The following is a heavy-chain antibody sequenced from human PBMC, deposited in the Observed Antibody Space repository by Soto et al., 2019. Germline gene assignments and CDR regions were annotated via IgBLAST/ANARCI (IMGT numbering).Heavy chain of an antibody. CDR3: ARGRSYYYGSGSYPKVFDY. CDR2: INHSGST. V-gene: IGHV4-34*01. CDR1: GGTCSISY. J-gene: IGHJ4*02. Sequence: SQMLSLTCAVYGGTCSISYWGWIRQPQGKGLEWIGEINHSGSTNYNPSLKSRVTISVDTSKNQFSLKLSSVTAADTAVYYCARGRSYYYGSGSYPKVFDYWGQGTLVTAPQ. D-gene: IGHD3-10*01.